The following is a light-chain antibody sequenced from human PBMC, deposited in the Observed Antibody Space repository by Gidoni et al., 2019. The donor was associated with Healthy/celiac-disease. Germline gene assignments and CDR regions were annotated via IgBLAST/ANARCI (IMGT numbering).Light chain of an antibody. J-gene: IGKJ1*01. CDR2: DAS. Sequence: PGERATLSCRASQSVSSYLAWYQQKPGQAPRLLIYDASSRATGIPARFSGSGSGTDFTLTISSLEPEDFAVYYCQQRSNWPPTFGQGTKVEIK. V-gene: IGKV3-11*01. CDR3: QQRSNWPPT. CDR1: QSVSSY.